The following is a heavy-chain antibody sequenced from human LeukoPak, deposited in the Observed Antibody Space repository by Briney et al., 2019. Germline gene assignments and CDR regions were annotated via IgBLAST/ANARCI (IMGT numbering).Heavy chain of an antibody. CDR2: ISYDGRKK. CDR3: ARFGGDY. Sequence: GGSLRLSCAASGFTFSSYGMHWVRQAPGKGLEWVTVISYDGRKKNYVDSMKGRFTISRDNYKNTVYLQMNSLRAEDTAVYYCARFGGDYWGQGTLVTVSS. D-gene: IGHD3-10*01. J-gene: IGHJ4*02. V-gene: IGHV3-30*03. CDR1: GFTFSSYG.